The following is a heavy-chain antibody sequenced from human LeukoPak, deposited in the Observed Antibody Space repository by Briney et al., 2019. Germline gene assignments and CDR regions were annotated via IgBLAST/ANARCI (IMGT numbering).Heavy chain of an antibody. J-gene: IGHJ4*02. Sequence: ASVKVSCKASGYTFTGYYMHWVRQAPGQGLEWMGWINPNSGGTNYAQKFQGRVTMTRDTSISTAYMELSRLRSDDTAVYYCARGYCSSTSCYRGGCYFDYWGQGTLVTVSS. CDR1: GYTFTGYY. V-gene: IGHV1-2*02. CDR3: ARGYCSSTSCYRGGCYFDY. D-gene: IGHD2-2*01. CDR2: INPNSGGT.